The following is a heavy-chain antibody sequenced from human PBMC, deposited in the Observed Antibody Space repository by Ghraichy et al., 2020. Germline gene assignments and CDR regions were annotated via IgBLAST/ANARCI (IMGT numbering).Heavy chain of an antibody. CDR2: ISYDGSNK. CDR3: ASPGWYESYYFDY. CDR1: GFTFSSYA. Sequence: LSLTCAASGFTFSSYAMHWVRQAPGKGLEWVAVISYDGSNKYYADSVKGRFTISRDNSKNTLYLQMNSLRAEDTAVYYCASPGWYESYYFDYWGQGTLVTVSS. J-gene: IGHJ4*02. D-gene: IGHD6-19*01. V-gene: IGHV3-30*04.